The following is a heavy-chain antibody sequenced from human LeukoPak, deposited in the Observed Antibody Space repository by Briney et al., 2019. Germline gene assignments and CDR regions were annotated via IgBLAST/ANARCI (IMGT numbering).Heavy chain of an antibody. CDR1: GGSIRSSSYY. V-gene: IGHV4-39*07. CDR3: ARAAYYYYYMDV. J-gene: IGHJ6*03. CDR2: IYYSGST. D-gene: IGHD2-15*01. Sequence: PSETLSLTCSVSGGSIRSSSYYWGWIRQPPGTGLEWIGSIYYSGSTYYNPSLKSRVTISIDTSKNQFSLKLSSVTAADTAVYYCARAAYYYYYMDVWGKGTTVTVSS.